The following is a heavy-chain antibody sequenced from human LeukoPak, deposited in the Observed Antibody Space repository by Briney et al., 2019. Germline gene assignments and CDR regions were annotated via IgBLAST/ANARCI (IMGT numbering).Heavy chain of an antibody. Sequence: PGGSLRLSRVPPGFTFSSYGMHWVRPAPGKGLGWVSVISYKGSNKYYADSVKGRFTSSRDNSKNTLYLQMNSLRAEDTAVYYCARGQYPSRYVYYYYGMDDWGQGATVTVSS. CDR2: ISYKGSNK. CDR3: ARGQYPSRYVYYYYGMDD. D-gene: IGHD3-9*01. CDR1: GFTFSSYG. J-gene: IGHJ6*02. V-gene: IGHV3-30*03.